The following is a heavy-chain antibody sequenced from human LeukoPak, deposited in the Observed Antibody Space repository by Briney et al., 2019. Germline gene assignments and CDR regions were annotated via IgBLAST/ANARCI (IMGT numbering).Heavy chain of an antibody. CDR1: GFAFSSYA. D-gene: IGHD6-13*01. J-gene: IGHJ4*02. V-gene: IGHV3-30-3*01. CDR2: VSYDGGSK. CDR3: VGVKGGIAAAGNYFDY. Sequence: GGSLRLSCAASGFAFSSYAMHWVRQGPGKGLEWVALVSYDGGSKYYADSVKGRITISRDNPKNTLHLQMNSLRAEDTAVYYCVGVKGGIAAAGNYFDYWGQGTRVTVSS.